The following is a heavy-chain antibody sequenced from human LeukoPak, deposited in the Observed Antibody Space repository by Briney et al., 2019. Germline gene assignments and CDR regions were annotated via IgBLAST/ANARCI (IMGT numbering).Heavy chain of an antibody. CDR1: GFTFSSYG. Sequence: GGSLRLSCGTSGFTFSSYGMSWVRQAPGKGLEGVSIISGSGGATYYADSVKGRFTISRDNPKNTLYLQMNSLRAEDTAVYHCAKRVSTSGVYLAPDFDYWGQGNLVTVSS. J-gene: IGHJ4*02. D-gene: IGHD6-6*01. CDR2: ISGSGGAT. V-gene: IGHV3-23*01. CDR3: AKRVSTSGVYLAPDFDY.